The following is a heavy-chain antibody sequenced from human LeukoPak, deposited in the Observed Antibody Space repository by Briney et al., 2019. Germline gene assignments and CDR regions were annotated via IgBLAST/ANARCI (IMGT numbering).Heavy chain of an antibody. D-gene: IGHD4-17*01. CDR2: ITGSGGST. J-gene: IGHJ4*02. V-gene: IGHV3-23*01. Sequence: PGGSLRLSCAASGFTFSNYAMSWVRQAPGKGLEWVSGITGSGGSTHYADSVKGRFTISRDNSKKKRYPQMNSLRAEDTAVYYCARRFITVTTPSFDYWGQGTLVTVSS. CDR3: ARRFITVTTPSFDY. CDR1: GFTFSNYA.